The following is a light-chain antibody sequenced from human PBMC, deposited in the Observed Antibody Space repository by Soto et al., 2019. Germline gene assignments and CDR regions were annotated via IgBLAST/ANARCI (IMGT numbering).Light chain of an antibody. CDR2: EVT. CDR3: CSYAGSSTYV. Sequence: QSVLAQPAPVSRSPGPAIPISRPGNSSDVGSYNLVSWYQQHPGKAPKLMIYEVTKRPSGVFNRSSGSKSGNTASLTISGLQAEDEADYYCCSYAGSSTYVFGTGTKVTVL. J-gene: IGLJ1*01. V-gene: IGLV2-23*02. CDR1: SSDVGSYNL.